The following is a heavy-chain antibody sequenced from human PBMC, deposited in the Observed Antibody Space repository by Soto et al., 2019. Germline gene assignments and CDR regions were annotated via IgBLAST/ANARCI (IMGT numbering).Heavy chain of an antibody. CDR3: ARHGDGSGNLPLDP. CDR2: LDPSDSYA. D-gene: IGHD3-10*01. J-gene: IGHJ5*02. V-gene: IGHV5-10-1*01. Sequence: EVQLVQSGAEVKKPGESLRISCKGSGYRFTNYWISWVRQMPGKGLEWMGRLDPSDSYADYSPSFQGHVTISTDKSISTAYLQWSSLKASDTAMYYCARHGDGSGNLPLDPWGQGTLVSVSS. CDR1: GYRFTNYW.